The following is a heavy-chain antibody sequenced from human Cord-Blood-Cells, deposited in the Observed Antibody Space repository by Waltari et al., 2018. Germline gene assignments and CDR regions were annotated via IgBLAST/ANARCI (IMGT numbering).Heavy chain of an antibody. Sequence: QLQLQESGPGLVKPSETLSPTCTVSGGSISSRSYSWGWLRQPPGKGLEGIGSIYYSGSTYYNPSLKSRVTISVDTSKNQFSLKLSSVTAADTAVYYCARTTAYSNWFDPWGQGTLVTVSS. V-gene: IGHV4-39*01. J-gene: IGHJ5*02. CDR3: ARTTAYSNWFDP. D-gene: IGHD1-26*01. CDR2: IYYSGST. CDR1: GGSISSRSYS.